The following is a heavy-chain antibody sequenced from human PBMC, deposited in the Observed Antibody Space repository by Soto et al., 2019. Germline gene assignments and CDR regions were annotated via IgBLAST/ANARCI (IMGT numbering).Heavy chain of an antibody. Sequence: GGARRLSCAASRLTFTNCCMQWVRQAPGKGPVXVSXXNXXGXXXXXAXXVKGRFTISRDNAKNTLYLQMSSLRAEDTAVYYCARPQYLPDDVFDVWGRGTVVTASS. J-gene: IGHJ3*01. D-gene: IGHD2-2*01. CDR3: ARPQYLPDDVFDV. CDR2: XNXXGXXX. CDR1: RLTFTNCC. V-gene: IGHV3-74*01.